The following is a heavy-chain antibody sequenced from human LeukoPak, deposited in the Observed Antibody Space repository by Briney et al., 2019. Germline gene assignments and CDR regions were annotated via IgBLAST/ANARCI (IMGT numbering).Heavy chain of an antibody. J-gene: IGHJ3*02. CDR3: AKDIGRVVVTAGDAFDI. CDR2: ISYDGSNK. Sequence: GGSLRLSCAASGFTFSAYAMGWVRQAPGKGLEWVAVISYDGSNKYYADSVKGRFTISRDNSKNTLYLQMNSLRAEDTAVYYCAKDIGRVVVTAGDAFDIWGQGTMVTVSS. CDR1: GFTFSAYA. V-gene: IGHV3-30*18. D-gene: IGHD2-21*02.